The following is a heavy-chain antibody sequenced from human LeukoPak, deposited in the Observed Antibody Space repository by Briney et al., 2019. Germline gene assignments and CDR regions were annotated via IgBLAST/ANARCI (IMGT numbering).Heavy chain of an antibody. J-gene: IGHJ4*02. Sequence: GASVMVSCKASGYTFTGYYMHWVRQAPGQGLEWMGRINPNSGGTNYAQKFQGRVTMTRDTSISTAYMELSRLRSDDTAVYYCARDSKQQLVGGDYWGQGTLVTVSS. V-gene: IGHV1-2*06. D-gene: IGHD6-13*01. CDR3: ARDSKQQLVGGDY. CDR1: GYTFTGYY. CDR2: INPNSGGT.